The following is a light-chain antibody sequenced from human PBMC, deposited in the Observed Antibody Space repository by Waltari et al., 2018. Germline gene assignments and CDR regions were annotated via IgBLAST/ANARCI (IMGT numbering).Light chain of an antibody. J-gene: IGKJ1*01. CDR1: VLLRANKMDY. CDR2: WAS. CDR3: QHFQSHLRR. V-gene: IGKV4-1*01. Sequence: VLLRANKMDYLAWYQQTPGEQPKRLMFWASTRKSGVADRVSGSGSGTDFTLSISGLQAEDAAVDCGQHFQSHLRRFGQGTKVGIK.